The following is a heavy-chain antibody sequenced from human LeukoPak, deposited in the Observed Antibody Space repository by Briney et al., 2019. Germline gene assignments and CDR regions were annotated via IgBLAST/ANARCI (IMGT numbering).Heavy chain of an antibody. V-gene: IGHV4-39*01. CDR1: GGSISSSSYY. J-gene: IGHJ4*02. D-gene: IGHD1-26*01. CDR3: ASVTVGAIQSSPC. Sequence: PSETLSLTCTVSGGSISSSSYYWGWIRQPPGKGLEWIGSIYYSGSTYYNPSLKSRVTISVDTSKNQFSLKLSSVTAADTAVYYCASVTVGAIQSSPCWGQGTLVTVSS. CDR2: IYYSGST.